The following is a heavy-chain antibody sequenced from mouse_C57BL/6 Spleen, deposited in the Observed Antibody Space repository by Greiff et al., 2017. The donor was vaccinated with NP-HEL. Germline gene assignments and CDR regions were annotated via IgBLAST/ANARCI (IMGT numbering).Heavy chain of an antibody. CDR1: GYTFTSYW. D-gene: IGHD2-2*01. V-gene: IGHV1-59*01. CDR2: IDPSDSYT. Sequence: QVQLQQPGAELVRPGTSVKLSCKASGYTFTSYWMHWVKQRPGQGLEWIGVIDPSDSYTNYNQKFKGKATLTVDTSSSTAYMQLSSLTSEDSAVYYCVYGYDMAYYYAMDYWGQGTSVTVSS. CDR3: VYGYDMAYYYAMDY. J-gene: IGHJ4*01.